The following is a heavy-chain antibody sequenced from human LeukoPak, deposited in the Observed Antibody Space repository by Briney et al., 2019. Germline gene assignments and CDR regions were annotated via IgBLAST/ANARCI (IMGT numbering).Heavy chain of an antibody. V-gene: IGHV3-21*01. CDR3: ARDTPYYYDSSGYSTDY. J-gene: IGHJ4*02. Sequence: GGSLRLSCAASGFTFSSYSMNWVRQAPGKGLEWVSSISSSSSYIYYADSVKGRFTISRDNAKNSLYLQMNSLRGEDTAVYYCARDTPYYYDSSGYSTDYWGQGTLVTVSS. CDR1: GFTFSSYS. D-gene: IGHD3-22*01. CDR2: ISSSSSYI.